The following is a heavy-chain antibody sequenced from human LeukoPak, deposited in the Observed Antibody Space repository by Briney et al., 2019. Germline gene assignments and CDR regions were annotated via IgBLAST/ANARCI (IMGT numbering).Heavy chain of an antibody. J-gene: IGHJ4*02. D-gene: IGHD2-21*02. V-gene: IGHV1-2*06. CDR1: GYTFTGYY. CDR3: ARAAESREYCGGDCYPAIFDY. CDR2: INPNSGGT. Sequence: ASVKVSCKASGYTFTGYYMHWVRQAPGQGLEWMGRINPNSGGTNYAQKFQGRVTMTRDTSISTAYMELSRLRSDDTAVYYCARAAESREYCGGDCYPAIFDYWGQGTLVTVSS.